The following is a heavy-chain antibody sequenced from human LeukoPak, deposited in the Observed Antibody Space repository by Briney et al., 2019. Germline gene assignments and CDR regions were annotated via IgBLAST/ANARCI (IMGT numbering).Heavy chain of an antibody. D-gene: IGHD6-13*01. J-gene: IGHJ4*02. CDR3: ARGGTLIAAAGNFDY. Sequence: ASVKVSCKASGGTFSSYAISWVRQAPGQGLEWMGRINPNSGGTNYAQKFQGRVTMTRDTSISTAYMELSRLRSDDTAVYYCARGGTLIAAAGNFDYWGQGTLVTVSS. CDR2: INPNSGGT. CDR1: GGTFSSYA. V-gene: IGHV1-2*06.